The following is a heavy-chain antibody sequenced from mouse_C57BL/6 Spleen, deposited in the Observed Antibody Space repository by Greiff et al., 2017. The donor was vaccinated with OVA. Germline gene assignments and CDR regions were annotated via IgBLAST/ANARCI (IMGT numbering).Heavy chain of an antibody. CDR2: IWSDGST. J-gene: IGHJ4*01. V-gene: IGHV2-6-1*01. CDR1: GFSLTSYG. Sequence: VKLMESGPGLVAPSQSLSITCTVSGFSLTSYGVHWVRQPPGKGLEWLVVIWSDGSTTYNSALKSSQSIRQENSKSQVFLKMNSLHTDDTAMYYCARHGGDAMDYWGQGTSVTVSS. CDR3: ARHGGDAMDY.